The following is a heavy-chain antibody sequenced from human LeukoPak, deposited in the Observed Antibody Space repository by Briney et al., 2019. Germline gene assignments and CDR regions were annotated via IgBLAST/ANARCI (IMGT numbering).Heavy chain of an antibody. CDR3: AAGTPALEF. V-gene: IGHV4-59*08. Sequence: SETLSLTCTVSGGSLSGYHWSWIRQPPGKGLEWIGYIYYSGSTNYTPSLESRVTISIDTSKNQFSLKLTSVTAADTAVYYCAAGTPALEFWGQGTLVTVSS. CDR2: IYYSGST. CDR1: GGSLSGYH. J-gene: IGHJ4*02. D-gene: IGHD2-15*01.